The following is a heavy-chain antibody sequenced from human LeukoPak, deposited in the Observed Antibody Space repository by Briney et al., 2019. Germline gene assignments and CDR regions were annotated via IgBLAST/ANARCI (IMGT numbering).Heavy chain of an antibody. Sequence: SVKVSCKASGYIFPDYYMHWLRQAPGQELEWMGWINPDSGGTRYSQKVQDRLTMTRDTSNNTVYMELSRLRSDDTAVYYCARPHDGGSYSNDAFDIWGQGTMVTVSS. D-gene: IGHD1-26*01. J-gene: IGHJ3*02. CDR1: GYIFPDYY. V-gene: IGHV1-2*02. CDR3: ARPHDGGSYSNDAFDI. CDR2: INPDSGGT.